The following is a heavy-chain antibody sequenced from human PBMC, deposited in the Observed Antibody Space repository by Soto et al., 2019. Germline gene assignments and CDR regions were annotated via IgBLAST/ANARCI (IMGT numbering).Heavy chain of an antibody. CDR1: GGTFSSYA. D-gene: IGHD3-10*01. V-gene: IGHV1-69*13. Sequence: SVKVSCKASGGTFSSYAISWVRQAPGQGLEWMGGIIPIFGTANYAQKFQGRVTITADESTSTAYMELSSLRSEDTAVYYCARDSSLFITMVRGVISRGMDVWGQGTTVTVSS. CDR3: ARDSSLFITMVRGVISRGMDV. CDR2: IIPIFGTA. J-gene: IGHJ6*02.